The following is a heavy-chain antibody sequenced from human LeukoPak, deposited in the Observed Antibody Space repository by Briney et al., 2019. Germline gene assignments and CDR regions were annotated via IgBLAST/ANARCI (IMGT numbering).Heavy chain of an antibody. CDR2: IYYSGST. CDR3: ARAWNHYGSGSWLDY. Sequence: SETLSLTCTVSGGSISSGDYYWSWIRQPPGKGLEWIGYIYYSGSTYYNPSLKSRLTISVDTSKNQFSLKLSSVTAADTAVYYCARAWNHYGSGSWLDYWGQGTLVTVSS. CDR1: GGSISSGDYY. V-gene: IGHV4-30-4*01. J-gene: IGHJ4*02. D-gene: IGHD3-10*01.